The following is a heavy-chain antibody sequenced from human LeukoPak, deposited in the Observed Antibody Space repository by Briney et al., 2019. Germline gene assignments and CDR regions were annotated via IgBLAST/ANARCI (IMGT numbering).Heavy chain of an antibody. CDR3: ARGWDSSGWYDYYYMDV. D-gene: IGHD6-19*01. J-gene: IGHJ6*03. Sequence: GGSLRLSCVGSGFTFSDYAMAWVRQAPGKGLEWVSGITSSGSATYYGDSVKGRFTISRDNSNDTLYLQMNSLRAEDTAMYYCARGWDSSGWYDYYYMDVWGKGTTVTVSS. CDR2: ITSSGSAT. V-gene: IGHV3-23*01. CDR1: GFTFSDYA.